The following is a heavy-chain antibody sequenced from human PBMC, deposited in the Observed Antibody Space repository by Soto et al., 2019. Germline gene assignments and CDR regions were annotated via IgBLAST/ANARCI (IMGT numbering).Heavy chain of an antibody. CDR1: GGSISGSA. J-gene: IGHJ4*02. CDR3: ATSPLPARDWGPRIHYYYDS. D-gene: IGHD3-16*01. CDR2: IHHSGRY. V-gene: IGHV4-59*12. Sequence: SETLSLTCIVSGGSISGSAWSWSRQPPGKGLEWIVFIHHSGRYNSYCSFWSRLITSFGPSSNQFYLQLRSVTAADTATYFCATSPLPARDWGPRIHYYYDSWGRGAPVTISS.